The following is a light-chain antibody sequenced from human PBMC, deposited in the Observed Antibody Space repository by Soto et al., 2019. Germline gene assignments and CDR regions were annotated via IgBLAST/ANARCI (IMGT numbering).Light chain of an antibody. Sequence: QAVVTQEPSLTVSPGGTVTLTYGSSTGAVTSGHYPYWFQQMPGQAPRTLIYDTSNKHSWTPARFSGSLLGGKAALTLSGAQPEDEAEYYCFLSYYGARPVFGGGTKVTVL. V-gene: IGLV7-46*01. CDR3: FLSYYGARPV. J-gene: IGLJ2*01. CDR1: TGAVTSGHY. CDR2: DTS.